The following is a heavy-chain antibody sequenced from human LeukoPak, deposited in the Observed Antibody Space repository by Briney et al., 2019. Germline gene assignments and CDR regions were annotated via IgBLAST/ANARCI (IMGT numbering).Heavy chain of an antibody. D-gene: IGHD5-12*01. J-gene: IGHJ4*02. CDR1: GFTFSNFW. Sequence: PGGPLRLSCAASGFTFSNFWMNWVRQAPGKGLVWVSRIFSDGSTTNYADSVKGRFTISRDNAKNTLYLQMNSLRAEDTAVYYCARGYSGYEYWGQGTLVTVSS. V-gene: IGHV3-74*01. CDR2: IFSDGSTT. CDR3: ARGYSGYEY.